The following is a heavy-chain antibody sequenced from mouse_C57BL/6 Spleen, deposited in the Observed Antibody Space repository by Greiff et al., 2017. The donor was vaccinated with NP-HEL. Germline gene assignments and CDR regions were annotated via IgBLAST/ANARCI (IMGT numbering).Heavy chain of an antibody. D-gene: IGHD1-1*01. J-gene: IGHJ2*01. CDR3: TPPLLQEGY. Sequence: VQLQQSGAELVRPGASVTLSCKASGYTFTDYEMHWVKQTPVHGLEWIGAIDPETGGTAYNQKFKGTAILTADKSSSTAYMELRSLTSEDSAVYYCTPPLLQEGYWGQGTTLTVSS. CDR1: GYTFTDYE. V-gene: IGHV1-15*01. CDR2: IDPETGGT.